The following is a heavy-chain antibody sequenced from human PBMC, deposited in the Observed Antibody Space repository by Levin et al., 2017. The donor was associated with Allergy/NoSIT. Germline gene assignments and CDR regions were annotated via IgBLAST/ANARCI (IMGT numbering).Heavy chain of an antibody. D-gene: IGHD6-13*01. Sequence: GESLKISCAASGFTFSSYAMSWVRQAPGKGLEWVSAISGSGGSTYYADSVKGRFTISRDNSKNTLYLQMNSLRAEDTAVYYCAKRIAGYFDYWGQGTLVTVSS. CDR1: GFTFSSYA. CDR3: AKRIAGYFDY. V-gene: IGHV3-23*01. CDR2: ISGSGGST. J-gene: IGHJ4*02.